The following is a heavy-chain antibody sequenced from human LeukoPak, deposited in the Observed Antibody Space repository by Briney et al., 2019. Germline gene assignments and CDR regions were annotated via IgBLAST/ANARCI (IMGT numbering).Heavy chain of an antibody. J-gene: IGHJ4*02. V-gene: IGHV1-2*02. CDR3: ARGVGKY. D-gene: IGHD1-26*01. Sequence: ASVNVSCKASGYTFTDYYIHWVRQAPGQGLEWMTYIGPKSADTQYAQKFQGRVTMTLDTSISTAYMELKWLTADDTAVYYCARGVGKYWGQGTLVTVSS. CDR1: GYTFTDYY. CDR2: IGPKSADT.